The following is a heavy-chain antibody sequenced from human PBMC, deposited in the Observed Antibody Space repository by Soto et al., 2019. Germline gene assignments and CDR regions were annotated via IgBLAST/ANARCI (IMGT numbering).Heavy chain of an antibody. D-gene: IGHD5-12*01. CDR1: GFTFSSYA. V-gene: IGHV3-30-3*01. CDR2: ISYDGSNK. Sequence: QVQLVESGGGVVQPGRSLRLSCAASGFTFSSYAMHWVRQAPGKGLEWVAVISYDGSNKYYADSVKGRFTISRDNSKNTLYLQMNSLRAEDTAVYYCARDSSGYALLDKFDYWGQGTLVTVSS. J-gene: IGHJ4*02. CDR3: ARDSSGYALLDKFDY.